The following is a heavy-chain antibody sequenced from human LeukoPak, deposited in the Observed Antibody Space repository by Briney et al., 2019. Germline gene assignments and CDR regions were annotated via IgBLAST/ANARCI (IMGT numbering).Heavy chain of an antibody. V-gene: IGHV4-59*01. J-gene: IGHJ5*02. D-gene: IGHD2-2*01. Sequence: PSETLSLTCTVSGGSSGSYYWSWIRQPPGKGLEWIGYIYYSGSTNYNPSLKSRVTISVDTSKDQFSLKLSSVTAADTAVYYCARSLCSSTSCYDNWFDPWGQGTLVTVSS. CDR2: IYYSGST. CDR3: ARSLCSSTSCYDNWFDP. CDR1: GGSSGSYY.